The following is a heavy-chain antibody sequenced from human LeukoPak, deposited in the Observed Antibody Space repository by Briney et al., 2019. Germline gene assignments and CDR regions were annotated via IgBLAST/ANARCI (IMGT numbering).Heavy chain of an antibody. D-gene: IGHD2-2*01. CDR1: GGSFSGYY. Sequence: SETLSLTCAVYGGSFSGYYWSWIRQPPGKGLEWIGEINHSGSTNYNPSPKSRVTISVDTSKNQFSLKLSSVTAADTAVYYCARHFPYCSSTSCYGTVFDYWGQGTLVTVSS. CDR3: ARHFPYCSSTSCYGTVFDY. V-gene: IGHV4-34*01. CDR2: INHSGST. J-gene: IGHJ4*02.